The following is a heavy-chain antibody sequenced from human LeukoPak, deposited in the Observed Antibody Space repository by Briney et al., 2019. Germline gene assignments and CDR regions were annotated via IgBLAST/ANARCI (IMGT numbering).Heavy chain of an antibody. CDR1: GGSFSGYY. CDR2: INHTGST. J-gene: IGHJ5*02. V-gene: IGHV4-34*01. CDR3: ARRRVVPAAFDP. Sequence: SETLSLTCAVYGGSFSGYYWSWIRQPPGKGLEWIGEINHTGSTNYNPSLKSRVTISVDTSKNQFSLKLSSVTAADTAVYYCARRRVVPAAFDPWGQGTLVTVSS. D-gene: IGHD2-2*01.